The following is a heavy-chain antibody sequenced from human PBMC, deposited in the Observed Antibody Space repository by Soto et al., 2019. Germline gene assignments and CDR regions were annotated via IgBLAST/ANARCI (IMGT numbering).Heavy chain of an antibody. V-gene: IGHV3-7*04. CDR2: IKQDGSEK. Sequence: EVQLVEAGGGLVQPGGSLRLSCAASGFTVSSYWMSWVRQATGKGLEWLANIKQDGSEKYYVDSVKGRFTISRDNAKNSLYLQMNSLRAEDTAVYYCARDVTGYYYGSGSYYDSDAVDIWGHGTMFPVSS. CDR3: ARDVTGYYYGSGSYYDSDAVDI. J-gene: IGHJ3*02. D-gene: IGHD3-10*01. CDR1: GFTVSSYW.